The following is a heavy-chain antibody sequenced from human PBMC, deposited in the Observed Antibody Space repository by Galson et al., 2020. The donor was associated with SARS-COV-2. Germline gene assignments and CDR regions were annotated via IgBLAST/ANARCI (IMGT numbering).Heavy chain of an antibody. CDR3: ARGHRGVVPAPVLGLGPYYSYFYMDV. Sequence: SETLSLTCAVYGGSFSGYYWSWIRQASGKGLEWIGEINHGGSTNYNPSLKSRVSISVDTSKNQFSLKLRSVTAADTAVYYCARGHRGVVPAPVLGLGPYYSYFYMDVWCKGTTVTVSS. J-gene: IGHJ6*03. D-gene: IGHD2-2*02. CDR2: INHGGST. CDR1: GGSFSGYY. V-gene: IGHV4-34*01.